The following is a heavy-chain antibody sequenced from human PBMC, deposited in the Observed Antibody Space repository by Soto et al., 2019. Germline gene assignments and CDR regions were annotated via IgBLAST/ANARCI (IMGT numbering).Heavy chain of an antibody. V-gene: IGHV3-30*18. CDR3: AKEYCTGGTCNWRFFDY. CDR2: ISYDGGNK. D-gene: IGHD2-15*01. J-gene: IGHJ4*02. Sequence: PGGSLRLSCAVSGLTFSRFGMHWVRQAPGKGLEWVAVISYDGGNKFYADSVKGRFTISRDNSKNTLFLQMISLRAEDTAVYYCAKEYCTGGTCNWRFFDYWGQGALVTVSS. CDR1: GLTFSRFG.